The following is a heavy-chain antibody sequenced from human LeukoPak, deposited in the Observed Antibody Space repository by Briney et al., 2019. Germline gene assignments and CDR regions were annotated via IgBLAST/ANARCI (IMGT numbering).Heavy chain of an antibody. J-gene: IGHJ4*02. CDR3: AHEGGVSDGSRSYSFDY. Sequence: GGSLRLSCAASGFTFSSYAMSWVRQAPGKGLEWVSSISGSGGNTYYADSVKGRFTLSRDNSKNTVYLQMNSLTAEDAAVYYCAHEGGVSDGSRSYSFDYWGQGTQVTVSS. D-gene: IGHD3-10*01. CDR2: ISGSGGNT. V-gene: IGHV3-23*01. CDR1: GFTFSSYA.